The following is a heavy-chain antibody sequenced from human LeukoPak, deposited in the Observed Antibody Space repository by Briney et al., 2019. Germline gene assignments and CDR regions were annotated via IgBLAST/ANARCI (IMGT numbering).Heavy chain of an antibody. CDR1: GFTFSSYA. Sequence: QAGGSLRLSCAASGFTFSSYAMSWVRQAPGKGLEWVSAISGSGGSTYYAGSVKGRFTISRDNSKNTLYLQMNSLRAEDTAVYYCAKDIAVASKNGYWGQGTLVTVSS. D-gene: IGHD6-19*01. CDR2: ISGSGGST. J-gene: IGHJ4*02. V-gene: IGHV3-23*01. CDR3: AKDIAVASKNGY.